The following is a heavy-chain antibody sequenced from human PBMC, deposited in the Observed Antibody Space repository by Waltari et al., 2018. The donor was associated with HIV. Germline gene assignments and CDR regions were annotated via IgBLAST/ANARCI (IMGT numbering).Heavy chain of an antibody. J-gene: IGHJ4*02. V-gene: IGHV1-3*01. CDR3: ARAYSSGWYLFSRMNYFDY. D-gene: IGHD6-19*01. CDR2: INAGNGNT. Sequence: QVQLVQSGAEVKKPGASVKVSCKASGYTFTSYAMHWVRQAPGQRLEWMGWINAGNGNTKYSQKFQGRVTITRDTSASTAYMELSSLRSEDTAVYYCARAYSSGWYLFSRMNYFDYWGQGTLVTVSS. CDR1: GYTFTSYA.